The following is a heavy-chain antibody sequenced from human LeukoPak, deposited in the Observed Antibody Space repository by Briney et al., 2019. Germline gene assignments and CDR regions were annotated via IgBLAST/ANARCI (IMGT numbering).Heavy chain of an antibody. CDR1: GVSISSYY. CDR2: IYYSGST. Sequence: SETLSLTCTVSGVSISSYYWSWIRQPPGKGLEWVGYIYYSGSTNYNPSLKSRVTLSVDTSKNQFSLQLSSVTAADTAVYYCARGSMVRGLDYWGQGTLVTVSS. D-gene: IGHD3-10*01. J-gene: IGHJ4*02. CDR3: ARGSMVRGLDY. V-gene: IGHV4-59*01.